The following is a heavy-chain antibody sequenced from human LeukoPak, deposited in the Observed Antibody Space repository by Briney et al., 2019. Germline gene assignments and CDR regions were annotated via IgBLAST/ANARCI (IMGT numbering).Heavy chain of an antibody. Sequence: GGTLRLSCAASGFTFSRYAMRGVRQARGRGLEWVSAISGSGGSTYYADSVKGRFTISRDNSKNTLYLQMKSLRAEDTAVYYCAKDRVDCLLSVFDYWGQGTLVTVSS. CDR1: GFTFSRYA. J-gene: IGHJ4*02. CDR3: AKDRVDCLLSVFDY. V-gene: IGHV3-23*01. CDR2: ISGSGGST. D-gene: IGHD3-9*01.